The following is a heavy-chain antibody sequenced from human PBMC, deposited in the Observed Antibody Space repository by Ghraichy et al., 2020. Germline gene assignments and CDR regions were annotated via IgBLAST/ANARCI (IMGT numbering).Heavy chain of an antibody. D-gene: IGHD4-17*01. V-gene: IGHV4-59*01. CDR1: GGSISSYY. CDR2: IYYSGST. J-gene: IGHJ4*02. Sequence: SQTLSLTCTVSGGSISSYYWSWIRQPPGKGLEWIGYIYYSGSTNYNPSLKSRVTISVDTSKNQFSLKLSSVTAADTAVYYCARVDDYGDYVGRIFDYWGQGTLVTVSS. CDR3: ARVDDYGDYVGRIFDY.